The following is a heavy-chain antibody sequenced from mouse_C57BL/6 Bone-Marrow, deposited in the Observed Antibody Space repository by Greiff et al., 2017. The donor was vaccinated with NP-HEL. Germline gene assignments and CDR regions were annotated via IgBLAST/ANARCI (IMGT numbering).Heavy chain of an antibody. CDR3: ARRRGNLPPYY. Sequence: VQLQQSGPELVKPGASVKISCKASGYTFTDYYMNWVKQSHGKSLEWIGDINPNNGGTSYNQKFKGKATLTVDKSSSTAYMELRSLTSEDSAVYYCARRRGNLPPYYWGQGTTLTVSS. CDR2: INPNNGGT. CDR1: GYTFTDYY. J-gene: IGHJ2*01. V-gene: IGHV1-26*01.